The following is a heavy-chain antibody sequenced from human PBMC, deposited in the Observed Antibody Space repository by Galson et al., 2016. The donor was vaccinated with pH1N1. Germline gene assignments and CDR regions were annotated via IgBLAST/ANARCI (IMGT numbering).Heavy chain of an antibody. D-gene: IGHD6-19*01. CDR3: AKPINGWSFAY. J-gene: IGHJ4*02. V-gene: IGHV3-30*02. CDR1: GFTLNNNG. CDR2: IRSDGNER. Sequence: SLRLSCAASGFTLNNNGVHWVRQAPGKGRAWVALIRSDGNERLYADTVKGRFIISRDDSKNMLYLQMNRLRVDDTAVYYCAKPINGWSFAYWGEGTLVSVSS.